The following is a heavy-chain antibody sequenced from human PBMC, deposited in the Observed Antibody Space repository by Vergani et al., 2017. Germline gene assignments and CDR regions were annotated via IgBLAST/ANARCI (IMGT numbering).Heavy chain of an antibody. D-gene: IGHD6-13*01. Sequence: QVQPVESGGGVVQPGRSLRLSCAASGFTFSSYGMHWVRQAPGKGLEWVAVIWYDGSNKYYADSVKGRFTISRDNSKNSLYLQMNSLRAEDTAVYYCAREELSEYSSSWFWDTNDLHWWYWGQGTLVTVSS. CDR3: AREELSEYSSSWFWDTNDLHWWY. CDR2: IWYDGSNK. CDR1: GFTFSSYG. V-gene: IGHV3-33*01. J-gene: IGHJ4*02.